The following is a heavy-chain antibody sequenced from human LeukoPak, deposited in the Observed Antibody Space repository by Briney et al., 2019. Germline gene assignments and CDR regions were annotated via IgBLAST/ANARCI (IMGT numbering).Heavy chain of an antibody. CDR1: EFSVGSNY. V-gene: IGHV3-23*01. CDR3: AKGLRRLDY. D-gene: IGHD4-17*01. J-gene: IGHJ4*02. Sequence: GGSLRLSCAAPEFSVGSNYMTWVRQAPGKGLEWVSAISGSGGSTYYADSVKGRFTISRDNSKNTLYLQMNSLRAEDTAVYYCAKGLRRLDYWGQGTLVTVSS. CDR2: ISGSGGST.